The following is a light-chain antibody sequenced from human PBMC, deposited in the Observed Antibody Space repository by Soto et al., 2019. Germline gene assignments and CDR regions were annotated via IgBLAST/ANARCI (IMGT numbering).Light chain of an antibody. Sequence: EIVLTQSPGTLPLSPGERATLSCRASQSVSGXYLAWYQQKPGQAPRLLIYDASKTSTASPARCSGSCSGTDLTLTISSLEPEDFAVYYCQQRSNWPPSTFCQGTRLEI. V-gene: IGKV3-11*01. CDR3: QQRSNWPPST. CDR2: DAS. CDR1: QSVSGXY. J-gene: IGKJ5*01.